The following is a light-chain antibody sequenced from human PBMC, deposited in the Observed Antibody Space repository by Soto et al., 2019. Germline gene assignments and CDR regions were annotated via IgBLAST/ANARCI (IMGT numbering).Light chain of an antibody. CDR3: QLYNSYLP. CDR2: DAS. CDR1: QSISSW. J-gene: IGKJ4*01. Sequence: DIQMTQSPSTLSASVGDRVTITCRASQSISSWLAWYQQKPGKAPKLLIYDASSLESGVPSRFSGSGSGTEFSLTISSLQPDDFATYYCQLYNSYLPFGGGPNVDIK. V-gene: IGKV1-5*01.